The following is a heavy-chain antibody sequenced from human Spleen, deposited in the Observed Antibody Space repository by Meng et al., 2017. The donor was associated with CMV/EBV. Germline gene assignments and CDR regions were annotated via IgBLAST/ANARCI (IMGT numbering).Heavy chain of an antibody. D-gene: IGHD6-6*01. CDR2: INHVGNT. J-gene: IGHJ4*02. CDR3: AVRVYSMSSYDC. Sequence: SETLSLTCAIYGESFSGYFWNWIRQPPGKGPEWIGEINHVGNTNYNASLKSRVTISVDTSNNQFSLKLSSVTAADTTVYYCAVRVYSMSSYDCWGQGTLVTVSS. V-gene: IGHV4-34*01. CDR1: GESFSGYF.